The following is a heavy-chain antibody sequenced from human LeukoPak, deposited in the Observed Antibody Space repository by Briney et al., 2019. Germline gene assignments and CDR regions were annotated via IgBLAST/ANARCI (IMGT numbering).Heavy chain of an antibody. CDR1: GFTFSSYW. Sequence: GGSLRLSCAASGFTFSSYWMNWARQAPGKGLEWVASINHNGNVNYYVDSVKGRFTISRDNAKNSLYLQMSNLRAEDTAVYYCARARIAAAGIEAPYFDYWGQGTLVTVSS. J-gene: IGHJ4*02. CDR3: ARARIAAAGIEAPYFDY. CDR2: INHNGNVN. V-gene: IGHV3-7*03. D-gene: IGHD6-13*01.